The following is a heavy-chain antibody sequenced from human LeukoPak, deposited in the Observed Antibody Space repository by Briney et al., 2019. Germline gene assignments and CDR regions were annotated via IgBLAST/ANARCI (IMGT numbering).Heavy chain of an antibody. CDR3: ARGRGYSYGLRVFDY. D-gene: IGHD5-18*01. V-gene: IGHV4-34*01. J-gene: IGHJ4*02. Sequence: PSETLSLTCAVYGGSFSGYYWSWIRQPPGKGLEWIGEINHSGSTNYNPSLKSRVTISVDTSKNQLSLKLSSVTAADTAVYYCARGRGYSYGLRVFDYWGQGTLVTVSS. CDR2: INHSGST. CDR1: GGSFSGYY.